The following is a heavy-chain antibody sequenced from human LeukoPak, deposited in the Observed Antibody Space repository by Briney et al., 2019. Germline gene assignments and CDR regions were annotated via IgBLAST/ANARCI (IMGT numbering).Heavy chain of an antibody. CDR2: IYYSGST. CDR3: ARVDMTTVTTVDY. D-gene: IGHD4-11*01. Sequence: PSETLSLTCTVSGGSISSSSYYWGWIRQPPGKGLEWIGSIYYSGSTYYNPSLKSRVTISVDTSKNQFSLKLSSVTAADTAVYYCARVDMTTVTTVDYWGQGTLVTVSS. CDR1: GGSISSSSYY. V-gene: IGHV4-39*01. J-gene: IGHJ4*02.